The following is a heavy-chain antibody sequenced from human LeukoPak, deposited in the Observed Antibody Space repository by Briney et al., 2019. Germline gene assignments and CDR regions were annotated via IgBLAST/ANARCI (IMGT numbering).Heavy chain of an antibody. CDR2: INQSGNT. J-gene: IGHJ4*02. Sequence: SETLSLTCAVYGGSSSGYYWSWIRKPPGKGLEWIGEINQSGNTNQNPSLKSRVTMSIDTSKNQFSLKLNSVTAADTAVYYCARGYGSGSYFVYWGQGTLVTVSS. D-gene: IGHD3-10*01. CDR3: ARGYGSGSYFVY. CDR1: GGSSSGYY. V-gene: IGHV4-34*01.